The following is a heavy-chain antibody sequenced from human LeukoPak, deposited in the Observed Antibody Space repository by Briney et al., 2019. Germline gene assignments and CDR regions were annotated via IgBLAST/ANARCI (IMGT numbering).Heavy chain of an antibody. J-gene: IGHJ6*03. V-gene: IGHV3-48*04. CDR3: ARAPRTTVRHYYYYYYYRDV. D-gene: IGHD4-11*01. Sequence: GGSLRLSCAASGFTFSSYAMSWVRQAPGKGLEWVSAISGSGSTIYYADSVKGRFTISRDNAKNSLYLQMNSLRAEDTAVYYCARAPRTTVRHYYYYYYYRDVWGKGTTVTVSS. CDR2: ISGSGSTI. CDR1: GFTFSSYA.